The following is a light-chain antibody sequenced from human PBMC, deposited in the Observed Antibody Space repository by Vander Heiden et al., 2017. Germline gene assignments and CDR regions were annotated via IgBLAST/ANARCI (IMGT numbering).Light chain of an antibody. CDR3: QSADTSFTYVV. CDR1: ALPKQY. V-gene: IGLV3-25*03. CDR2: KDT. Sequence: SYELTQPPSVSVSQGQTARITCSGDALPKQYAYWYQQKPGQAPLLVMYKDTERPSGIPERFSVSSSGTTVTLTISGVQAEDEAAYYCQSADTSFTYVVFGGGTKLTVL. J-gene: IGLJ2*01.